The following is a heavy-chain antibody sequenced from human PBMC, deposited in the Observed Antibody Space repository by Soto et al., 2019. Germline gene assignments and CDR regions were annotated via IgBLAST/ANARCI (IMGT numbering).Heavy chain of an antibody. D-gene: IGHD2-2*01. Sequence: EVQLVESGGGLVQPGGSLRLSCEASGFTFSSYWMSWVRQAPGKGLEWVANIKHDGSDKYYLGSVKGRFTISRDNAKNXLXXQMNSLRDEDTAVYACAREVPAAPSRGPYCYGMDVWGHGTTVTVSS. CDR1: GFTFSSYW. V-gene: IGHV3-7*01. J-gene: IGHJ6*02. CDR2: IKHDGSDK. CDR3: AREVPAAPSRGPYCYGMDV.